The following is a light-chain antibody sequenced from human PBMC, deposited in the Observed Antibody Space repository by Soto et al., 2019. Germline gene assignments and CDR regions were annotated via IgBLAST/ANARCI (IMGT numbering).Light chain of an antibody. CDR1: EGINRD. CDR2: AAS. V-gene: IGKV1-17*01. CDR3: LHHRTYPWT. Sequence: DTQMTQSPSSLSASVGDRVTITCRASEGINRDLGWFQLKPGEAPKRLIYAASSLQAGVPSRFRGSGFGTEFNVKIITLQPAEFATDYCLHHRTYPWTFGQGTKV. J-gene: IGKJ1*01.